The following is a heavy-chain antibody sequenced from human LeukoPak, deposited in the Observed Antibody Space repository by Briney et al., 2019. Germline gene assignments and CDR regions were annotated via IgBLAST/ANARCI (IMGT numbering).Heavy chain of an antibody. D-gene: IGHD3-16*02. CDR3: ARGGRGITFGGVIGPIDY. V-gene: IGHV3-30*04. CDR1: GFTFSSYA. Sequence: GGSLRLSCAASGFTFSSYAMHWVRQAPGKGLEWAAVISYDGSNKYYADSVKGRFTISRDNSKNTLYLQMNSLRAEDTAVYYCARGGRGITFGGVIGPIDYWGQGTLVTVSS. CDR2: ISYDGSNK. J-gene: IGHJ4*02.